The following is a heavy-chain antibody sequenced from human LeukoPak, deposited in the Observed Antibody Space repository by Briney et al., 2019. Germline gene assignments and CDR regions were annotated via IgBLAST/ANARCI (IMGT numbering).Heavy chain of an antibody. V-gene: IGHV4-59*11. CDR2: IYYSGST. Sequence: PSETLSLTCTVSGGSISSHYWSWIRQPPGKGLGWIGYIYYSGSTNYNPSLKSRVTISVDTSKNQFSLKLSSVTAADTAVYYCARESTNDYGDYPQFDYRGQGTLVTVSS. CDR1: GGSISSHY. J-gene: IGHJ4*02. CDR3: ARESTNDYGDYPQFDY. D-gene: IGHD4-17*01.